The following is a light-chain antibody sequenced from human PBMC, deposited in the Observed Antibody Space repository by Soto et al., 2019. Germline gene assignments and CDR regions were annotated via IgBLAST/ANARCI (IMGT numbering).Light chain of an antibody. CDR1: QSVSSN. CDR2: GAS. CDR3: QQRSNWPLIT. V-gene: IGKV3-11*01. J-gene: IGKJ5*01. Sequence: EIVVTQSPATLSVSQGERATLSCRASQSVSSNLAWYQQKPGQAPRLLIYGASNRATGIPARFSGSGSGTDFTLTISSLEPEDFAVYYCQQRSNWPLITFGQGTRLEIK.